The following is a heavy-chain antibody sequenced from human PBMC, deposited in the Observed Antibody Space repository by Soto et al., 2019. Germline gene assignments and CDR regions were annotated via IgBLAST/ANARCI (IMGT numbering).Heavy chain of an antibody. J-gene: IGHJ4*02. D-gene: IGHD2-15*01. V-gene: IGHV4-61*01. CDR1: GGSVSSGSYY. CDR3: ARDRMWCSGGSCVASDY. CDR2: IYYSGST. Sequence: SETLSLTCTVSGGSVSSGSYYWSWIRQPPGKGLEWIGYIYYSGSTNYNPSLKSRVTISVDTSKNQFSLKLSSVTAADTAVYYCARDRMWCSGGSCVASDYWGQGTLVTVSS.